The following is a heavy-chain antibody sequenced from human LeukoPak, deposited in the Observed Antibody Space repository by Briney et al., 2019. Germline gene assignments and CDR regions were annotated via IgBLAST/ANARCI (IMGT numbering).Heavy chain of an antibody. V-gene: IGHV4-34*01. CDR2: INHSGST. J-gene: IGHJ4*02. CDR3: ASRRGYYLGVYDY. Sequence: SETLSLTCGVYGGSFSGYYWSWIRQPPGKGLEWIGEINHSGSTNYNPSLKSRVTISVDKSKNQFSLKLSSVTAADTAVYYCASRRGYYLGVYDYWGQGTLVTVSS. CDR1: GGSFSGYY. D-gene: IGHD5-18*01.